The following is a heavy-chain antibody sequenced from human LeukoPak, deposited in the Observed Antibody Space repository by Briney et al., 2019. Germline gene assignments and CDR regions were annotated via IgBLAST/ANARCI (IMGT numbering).Heavy chain of an antibody. Sequence: SVKVSCKASRGTFSTYAITWVRQAPGQGLEWMRGIIPIFGTANYAQKFQGRVTITADESTSTAYMELSSLRSDDTAVFYCARSKALRLDDIYYWGQGTLVTVSS. CDR3: ARSKALRLDDIYY. D-gene: IGHD3-9*01. CDR1: RGTFSTYA. CDR2: IIPIFGTA. V-gene: IGHV1-69*13. J-gene: IGHJ4*02.